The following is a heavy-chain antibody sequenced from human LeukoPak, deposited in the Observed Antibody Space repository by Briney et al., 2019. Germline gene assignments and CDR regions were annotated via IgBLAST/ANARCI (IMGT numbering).Heavy chain of an antibody. V-gene: IGHV1-8*01. J-gene: IGHJ5*02. CDR1: GYTFTSYD. CDR2: RNPNSGNT. CDR3: ARGVRRAVAGNWKQYNWFDP. D-gene: IGHD6-19*01. Sequence: ASEKVSCKASGYTFTSYDINWGRQATGQRLEWRGWRNPNSGNTGYAQKFQGRVTMTRNTSISTVYMELSSLRSEDTAVYYCARGVRRAVAGNWKQYNWFDPWRQGTLVTVCS.